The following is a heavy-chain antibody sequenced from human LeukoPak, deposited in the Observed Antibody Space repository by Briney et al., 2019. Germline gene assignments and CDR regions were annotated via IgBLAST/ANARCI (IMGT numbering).Heavy chain of an antibody. CDR2: IDLDDDK. D-gene: IGHD6-13*01. CDR1: GFSLGTSGMR. J-gene: IGHJ4*02. Sequence: ESGPALVKPTQTLTLTCTCSGFSLGTSGMRVSWIRHPPGKVLEWLARIDLDDDKYYNTCLKTRLTISKDTSKNQVVLTMTNMDPVDTVTYYCARTIAARYYFDCWGQGTLVTVSS. V-gene: IGHV2-70*11. CDR3: ARTIAARYYFDC.